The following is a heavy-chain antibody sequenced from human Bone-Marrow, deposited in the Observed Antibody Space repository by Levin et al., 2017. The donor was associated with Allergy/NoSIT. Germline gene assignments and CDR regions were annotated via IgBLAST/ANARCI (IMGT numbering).Heavy chain of an antibody. D-gene: IGHD2-2*01. CDR2: ISSSGSTI. Sequence: GESLKISFAASGFTFSSYEMNWVRQAPGKGLEWVSYISSSGSTIYYADSVKGRFTISRDNAKNSLYLQMNSLRAEDTAVYYCATAALLKIVVVPAAAKGGMDVWGQGTTVTVSS. CDR1: GFTFSSYE. CDR3: ATAALLKIVVVPAAAKGGMDV. J-gene: IGHJ6*02. V-gene: IGHV3-48*03.